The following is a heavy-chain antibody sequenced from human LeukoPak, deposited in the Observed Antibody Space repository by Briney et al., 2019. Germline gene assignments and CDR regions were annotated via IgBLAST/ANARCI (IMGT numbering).Heavy chain of an antibody. V-gene: IGHV1-18*01. D-gene: IGHD2-15*01. CDR2: ISGYNGKT. J-gene: IGHJ5*02. CDR3: AVGCSGGSCYSDSNWFDP. Sequence: ASVKVSCKASGYTFSSSGISWVRQAPGQGLEWMGWISGYNGKTNYAQKFQGRVTITADKSTSTAYMELSSLRSEDTAVYYCAVGCSGGSCYSDSNWFDPWGQGTLVTVSS. CDR1: GYTFSSSG.